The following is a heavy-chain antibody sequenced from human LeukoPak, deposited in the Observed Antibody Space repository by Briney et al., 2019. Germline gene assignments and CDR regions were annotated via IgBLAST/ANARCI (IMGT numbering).Heavy chain of an antibody. CDR2: INHSGST. D-gene: IGHD6-13*01. Sequence: SETLSLTCAVYGGSFSGYYWSWLRQPPGKGLEWIGEINHSGSTNYNPSLKSRVTISVDTSKNQFSLKLSSVTAADTAVYYCARVLGRYSSSWSPVGYWGQGTLVTVSS. CDR1: GGSFSGYY. CDR3: ARVLGRYSSSWSPVGY. J-gene: IGHJ4*02. V-gene: IGHV4-34*01.